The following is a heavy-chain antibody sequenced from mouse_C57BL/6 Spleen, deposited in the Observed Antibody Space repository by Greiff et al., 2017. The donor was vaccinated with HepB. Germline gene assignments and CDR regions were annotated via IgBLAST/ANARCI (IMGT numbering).Heavy chain of an antibody. Sequence: VQLQQSGAELVKPGASVKLSCKASGYTFTEYTIHWVKQRSGQGLEWIGWFYPGSGSIKYNEKFKDKATLTADKSSSTVYMELSRLTSEDSAVYFCARHEGSYYYGSKAWFAYRGQGTLVTVSA. V-gene: IGHV1-62-2*01. D-gene: IGHD1-1*01. J-gene: IGHJ3*01. CDR2: FYPGSGSI. CDR3: ARHEGSYYYGSKAWFAY. CDR1: GYTFTEYT.